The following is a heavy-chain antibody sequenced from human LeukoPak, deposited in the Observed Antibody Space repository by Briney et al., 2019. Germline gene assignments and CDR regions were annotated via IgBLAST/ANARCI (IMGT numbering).Heavy chain of an antibody. V-gene: IGHV3-74*01. J-gene: IGHJ6*02. D-gene: IGHD2-21*01. CDR3: ARDLSALIADYYYYYGMDV. Sequence: GGSLRLSCVASGFTFSRYWMHWVRQVPGKGLVWVSRIDRDGSSAKYADSVKGRFTISRDNANNILYLQMNSLTAEDTAVYYCARDLSALIADYYYYYGMDVWGLGTTVTVSS. CDR2: IDRDGSSA. CDR1: GFTFSRYW.